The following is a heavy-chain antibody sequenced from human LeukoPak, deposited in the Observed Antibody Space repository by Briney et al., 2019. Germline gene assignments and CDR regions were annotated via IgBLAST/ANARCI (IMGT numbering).Heavy chain of an antibody. J-gene: IGHJ6*03. CDR2: INHSGST. D-gene: IGHD2-21*02. V-gene: IGHV4-34*01. CDR3: ARGISVTDDSFYYYYYYMDV. CDR1: GRSFSGYY. Sequence: SETLSLTCAVYGRSFSGYYWSWIRQPPGKGLEWIGEINHSGSTNYNPSLKSRVTISVDTSKNQFSLKLSSVTAADTAVYYCARGISVTDDSFYYYYYYMDVWGKGTTVTVSS.